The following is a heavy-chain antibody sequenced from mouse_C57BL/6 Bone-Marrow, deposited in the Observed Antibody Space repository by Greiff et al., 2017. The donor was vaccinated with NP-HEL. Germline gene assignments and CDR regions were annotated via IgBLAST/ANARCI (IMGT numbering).Heavy chain of an antibody. CDR2: IYPSDSET. V-gene: IGHV1-61*01. Sequence: QVQLKQPGAELVRPGSSVKLSCKASGYTFTSYWMDWVKQRPGQGLEWIGNIYPSDSETHYNQKFKDKATLTVDKSSSTAYMQLSSLTSEDSAVYYCARRGTVVSYWYFDVWGTGTTVTVSS. D-gene: IGHD1-1*01. J-gene: IGHJ1*03. CDR1: GYTFTSYW. CDR3: ARRGTVVSYWYFDV.